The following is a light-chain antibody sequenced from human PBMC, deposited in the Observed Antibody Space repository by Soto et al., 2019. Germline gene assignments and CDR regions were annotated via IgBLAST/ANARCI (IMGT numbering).Light chain of an antibody. CDR3: QQRSNWPPIT. V-gene: IGKV3-15*01. J-gene: IGKJ5*01. Sequence: ETVMTQSPATLSVSPGERATLSCRASQSARISLGWYQQKPGQAPRLLIYDVSTRATGVPARFSGSGSGTEFTLTIRRLEPEDFAVYYCQQRSNWPPITFGQGTRLEIK. CDR2: DVS. CDR1: QSARIS.